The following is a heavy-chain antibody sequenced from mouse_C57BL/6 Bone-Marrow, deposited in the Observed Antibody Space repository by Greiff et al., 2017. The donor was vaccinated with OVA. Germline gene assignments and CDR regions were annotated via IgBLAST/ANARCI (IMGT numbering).Heavy chain of an antibody. CDR2: IDPSDSYT. V-gene: IGHV1-59*01. CDR3: ARDYPDC. J-gene: IGHJ2*01. Sequence: QVQLQQPGAELVRPGTSVKLSCKASGYTFTSYWMHWVKQRPGQGLEWIGVIDPSDSYTNYNQKFKGKATLTVDTSSSTAYMQLSSLTSEDSAVYYCARDYPDCWGQGTTLTVS. CDR1: GYTFTSYW. D-gene: IGHD5-5*01.